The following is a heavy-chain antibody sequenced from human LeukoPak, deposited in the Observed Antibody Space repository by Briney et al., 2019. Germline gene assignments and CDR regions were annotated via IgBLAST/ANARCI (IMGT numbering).Heavy chain of an antibody. D-gene: IGHD3-10*01. CDR2: IYSGGST. Sequence: PGGSLRLSCAASGFTVSSNYMSWVRQAPGKGLEWVSVIYSGGSTYYADSVKGRFTISRDNSKNTLYLQMNSLRAEDTAVYYCARDGRGLVRGVIEDHYFDYWGQGTLVTVSS. CDR3: ARDGRGLVRGVIEDHYFDY. CDR1: GFTVSSNY. V-gene: IGHV3-53*01. J-gene: IGHJ4*02.